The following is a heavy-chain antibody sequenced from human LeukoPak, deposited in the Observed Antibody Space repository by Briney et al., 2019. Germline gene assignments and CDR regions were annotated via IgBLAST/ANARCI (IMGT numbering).Heavy chain of an antibody. CDR3: ARGPSPTVTVQTPENY. Sequence: GGSLRLSCAASGFTFSSYWMSWVRQAPGKGLEWVANIKQDGSEKYYVDSVKGRFTISRDNAKNSLYLQMNSLRAEDMAVYYCARGPSPTVTVQTPENYWGQGTLVTVSS. CDR2: IKQDGSEK. V-gene: IGHV3-7*01. J-gene: IGHJ4*02. D-gene: IGHD4-17*01. CDR1: GFTFSSYW.